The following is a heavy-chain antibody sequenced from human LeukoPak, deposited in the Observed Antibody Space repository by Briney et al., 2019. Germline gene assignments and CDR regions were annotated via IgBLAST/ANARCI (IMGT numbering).Heavy chain of an antibody. V-gene: IGHV4-61*02. J-gene: IGHJ5*02. CDR2: IYTSGST. D-gene: IGHD3-3*01. Sequence: PSQTLSLTCTVSGGSISSGSYYWSWIRQPAGKGLEWIGRIYTSGSTNYNPSLKSRVTISVDTSKNQFSLKLSSVTAADTAVYYCAGRSGINRFDPWGQGTLVTVSS. CDR1: GGSISSGSYY. CDR3: AGRSGINRFDP.